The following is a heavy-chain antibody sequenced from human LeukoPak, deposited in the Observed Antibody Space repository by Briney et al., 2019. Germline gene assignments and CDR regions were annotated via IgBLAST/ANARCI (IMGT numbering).Heavy chain of an antibody. V-gene: IGHV1-2*02. J-gene: IGHJ4*02. CDR1: GYIFNGYY. D-gene: IGHD2-8*01. CDR3: ARGGPIVLMVYAINYFDY. Sequence: ASVKVSCKASGYIFNGYYLHWARQAPGQGLEWMGWINPNSGSTDYAQKVQGRVTMTTDTSISTAYMELSRLRSDDTAVYYCARGGPIVLMVYAINYFDYWGQGTLVTVSS. CDR2: INPNSGST.